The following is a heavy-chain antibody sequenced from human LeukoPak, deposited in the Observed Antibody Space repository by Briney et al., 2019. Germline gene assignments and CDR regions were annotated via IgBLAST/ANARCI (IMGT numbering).Heavy chain of an antibody. CDR3: ARVPPGYCSSTSCYEWGRFDY. D-gene: IGHD2-2*01. Sequence: SETLSLTCTVSGGSVSSGSYYWSWIRQPPGKGLERIGYIYYSGSTNYNPSLKSRVTISVDTSKNQFSLKLSSVTAADTAVYYCARVPPGYCSSTSCYEWGRFDYWGQGTLVTVSS. CDR1: GGSVSSGSYY. CDR2: IYYSGST. V-gene: IGHV4-61*01. J-gene: IGHJ4*02.